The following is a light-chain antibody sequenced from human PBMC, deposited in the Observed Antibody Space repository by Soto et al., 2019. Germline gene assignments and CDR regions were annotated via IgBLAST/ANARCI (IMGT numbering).Light chain of an antibody. CDR3: QQYGSSPT. J-gene: IGKJ1*01. CDR1: QSVSSSY. V-gene: IGKV3-20*01. CDR2: GAS. Sequence: EIVLTQSPGTLSLSPGERATLSCRASQSVSSSYLAWYQQKPGQAPRLLIYGASSSATGIPDRFSGSGSGTDFTLTISRLEPEDFAVYYCQQYGSSPTFGQRTKVEIK.